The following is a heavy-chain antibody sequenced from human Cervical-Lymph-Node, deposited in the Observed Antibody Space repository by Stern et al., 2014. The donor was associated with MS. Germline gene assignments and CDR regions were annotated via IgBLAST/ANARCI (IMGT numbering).Heavy chain of an antibody. Sequence: VQLVQSGGGLVQPGGSLRLSCTASGFTFSTHWLHWVRQVPGKGLVWVSRINSDGTTITYADSVKGRFSISRDNARSTAYLQMNSLRVEDTAVYYCTRVRNSAFEAWGQGTLVTVSS. V-gene: IGHV3-74*03. CDR1: GFTFSTHW. CDR3: TRVRNSAFEA. J-gene: IGHJ5*02. CDR2: INSDGTTI. D-gene: IGHD4-11*01.